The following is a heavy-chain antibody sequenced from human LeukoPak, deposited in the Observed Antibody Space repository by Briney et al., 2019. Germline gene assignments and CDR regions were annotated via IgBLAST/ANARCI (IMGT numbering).Heavy chain of an antibody. D-gene: IGHD5-24*01. J-gene: IGHJ6*03. V-gene: IGHV3-11*01. CDR2: ISSSGSTI. CDR3: ARREIYYYYMDV. Sequence: PGGSLRLSCAASGFTFSDYYMSWIRQAPGKGLEWVSCISSSGSTIYYADSVKGRFTISRDNAKNSLYLQMNSLRAEDTAVYYCARREIYYYYMDVWGKGTTVTVSS. CDR1: GFTFSDYY.